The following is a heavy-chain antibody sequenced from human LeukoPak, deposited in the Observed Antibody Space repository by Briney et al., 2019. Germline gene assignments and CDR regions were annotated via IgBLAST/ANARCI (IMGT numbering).Heavy chain of an antibody. D-gene: IGHD2-2*01. J-gene: IGHJ3*02. CDR3: ARRAYCSSTSCPDAFDI. CDR1: GGSISSGSYY. Sequence: PSQTLSLTCTVSGGSISSGSYYWSWIRQPAGKGLEWIGRIYTSGSTNYNPSLKSRDTISVDTSKNQFSLKLSSVTAADTAVYYCARRAYCSSTSCPDAFDIWGQGTMVTVSS. CDR2: IYTSGST. V-gene: IGHV4-61*02.